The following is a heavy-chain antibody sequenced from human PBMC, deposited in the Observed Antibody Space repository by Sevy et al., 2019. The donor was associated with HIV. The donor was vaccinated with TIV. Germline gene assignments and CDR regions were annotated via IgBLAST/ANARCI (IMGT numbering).Heavy chain of an antibody. V-gene: IGHV5-51*01. CDR2: IYPGDSDT. CDR3: ARHEDCSGGSCYEDGAFDI. J-gene: IGHJ3*02. CDR1: GYSFTSYW. D-gene: IGHD2-15*01. Sequence: GESLKSSCKGSGYSFTSYWIGWVRQMPGKGLEWMGIIYPGDSDTRYSPSFQGQVTISADKSISTAYLQWSSLKASDTAMYYCARHEDCSGGSCYEDGAFDIWGQGTMVTVSS.